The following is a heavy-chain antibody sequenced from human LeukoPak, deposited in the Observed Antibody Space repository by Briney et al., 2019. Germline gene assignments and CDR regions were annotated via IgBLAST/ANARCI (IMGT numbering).Heavy chain of an antibody. D-gene: IGHD2-15*01. J-gene: IGHJ4*02. CDR1: GGSISSSSSVC. CDR3: ARNGGSSDYDY. V-gene: IGHV4-4*02. Sequence: SETLSLTCAVSGGSISSSSSVCWTWVRQPPGEGLEWIGEIYHNGATNYNPSLKSRVTVLLDKSKNQFSLKLNSVTAADTALYYCARNGGSSDYDYWGQGTLVTVS. CDR2: IYHNGAT.